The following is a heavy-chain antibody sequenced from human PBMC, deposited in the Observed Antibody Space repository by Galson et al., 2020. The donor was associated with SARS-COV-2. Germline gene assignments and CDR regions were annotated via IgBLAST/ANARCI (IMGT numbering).Heavy chain of an antibody. J-gene: IGHJ6*02. D-gene: IGHD3-3*01. Sequence: SETLSLTCTVSGGSISSGSYYWSWIRQPAGKGLEWIGRIYTSGSTNYNPSLKSRVTISVDTSKNQFSLKLSSVTAADTAVYYCARGYLGDFWSGLTFTYGMDVWGQGTTVTVSS. V-gene: IGHV4-61*02. CDR1: GGSISSGSYY. CDR2: IYTSGST. CDR3: ARGYLGDFWSGLTFTYGMDV.